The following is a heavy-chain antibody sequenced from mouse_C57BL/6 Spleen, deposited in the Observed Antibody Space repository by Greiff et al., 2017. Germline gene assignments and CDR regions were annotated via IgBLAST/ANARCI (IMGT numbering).Heavy chain of an antibody. J-gene: IGHJ3*01. CDR1: GFTFSDYY. CDR2: INYDGSST. D-gene: IGHD3-2*02. Sequence: EVMLVESEGGLVQPGSSLQLSCTASGFTFSDYYMAWVRQVPEKGLEWVANINYDGSSTYYRDSLKSRFIISRDNAKNSLYLQMSSLKSEDTATYYCARQTAQAFAYWGQGTLVTVSA. V-gene: IGHV5-16*01. CDR3: ARQTAQAFAY.